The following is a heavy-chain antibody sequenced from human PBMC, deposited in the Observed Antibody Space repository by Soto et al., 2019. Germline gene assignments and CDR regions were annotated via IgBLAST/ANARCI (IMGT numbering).Heavy chain of an antibody. CDR1: GGSINGYY. D-gene: IGHD6-19*01. Sequence: SETLSLTCTVSGGSINGYYWSWLRQPPGKGLEWIAYIYYSGSTNSNPSLKSRVTISVDTSKNQFSLKLNSLTAADAAVYYCARHTTVAGGLDYWGQGTLVTVSS. J-gene: IGHJ4*02. CDR2: IYYSGST. V-gene: IGHV4-59*01. CDR3: ARHTTVAGGLDY.